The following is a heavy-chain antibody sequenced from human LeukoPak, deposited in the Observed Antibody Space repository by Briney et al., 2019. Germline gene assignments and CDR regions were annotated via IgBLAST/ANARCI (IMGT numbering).Heavy chain of an antibody. CDR1: GYTFTGYY. D-gene: IGHD3-16*02. V-gene: IGHV1-2*02. CDR2: INLNSGGT. CDR3: ARGRRNIWESYLLN. J-gene: IGHJ4*02. Sequence: ASVKVCCKASGYTFTGYYMHWVRQAPGQGLEWMGWINLNSGGTNYAPKFQGRVTMTRDTSISTTYMELSSLRSDDTAVYYCARGRRNIWESYLLNWGQGTLVTVSS.